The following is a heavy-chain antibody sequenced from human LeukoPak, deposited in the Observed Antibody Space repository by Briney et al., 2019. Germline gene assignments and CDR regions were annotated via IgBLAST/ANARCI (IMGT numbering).Heavy chain of an antibody. CDR1: GFTVSSNY. CDR2: IYSGGST. V-gene: IGHV3-66*04. J-gene: IGHJ6*02. CDR3: ARLYCSGGSCYSGYYYYGMDV. D-gene: IGHD2-15*01. Sequence: GGSLRLSCATSGFTVSSNYMSWVRQAPGKGLEWVSVIYSGGSTYYADSVKGRFTISRDNSKNTLYPQMNSLRAEDTAVYYCARLYCSGGSCYSGYYYYGMDVWGQGTTVTVSS.